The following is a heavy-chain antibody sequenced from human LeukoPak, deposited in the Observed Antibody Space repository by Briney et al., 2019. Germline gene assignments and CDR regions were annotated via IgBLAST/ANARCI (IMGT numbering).Heavy chain of an antibody. J-gene: IGHJ6*02. CDR2: ISGSGGST. D-gene: IGHD2-8*01. CDR1: GFTFSSYA. V-gene: IGHV3-23*01. CDR3: AKVSGKAPDIVLMDV. Sequence: GGSLRLSCAASGFTFSSYAMSWVRQAPGKGLEWVSAISGSGGSTYYADSVKGRFTIFRDNSKNTLYLQMNSLRAEDTAVYYCAKVSGKAPDIVLMDVWGQGTTVTVSS.